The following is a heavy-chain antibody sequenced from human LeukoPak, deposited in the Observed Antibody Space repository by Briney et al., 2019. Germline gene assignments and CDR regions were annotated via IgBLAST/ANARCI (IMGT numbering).Heavy chain of an antibody. CDR2: IYSGGRT. Sequence: GGSLRLSCAASGFSVSSNYMSWVRQAPGKGLEWVSVIYSGGRTYYADSVKGRFTISRDNSKNTLYLQMNSLRAEDTAVYYCARDDALDKGYAFDIWGQGTMVTVSS. J-gene: IGHJ3*02. CDR3: ARDDALDKGYAFDI. V-gene: IGHV3-53*01. CDR1: GFSVSSNY.